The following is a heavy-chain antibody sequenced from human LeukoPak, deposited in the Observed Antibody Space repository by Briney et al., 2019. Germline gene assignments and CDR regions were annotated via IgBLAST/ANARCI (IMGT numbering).Heavy chain of an antibody. D-gene: IGHD1-26*01. CDR1: GFTFSSYW. CDR3: ARAPPGSVPDY. CDR2: INSDGSST. V-gene: IGHV3-74*01. Sequence: GESLRLSCAASGFTFSSYWMHWVRQAPGKGLVWVSRINSDGSSTSYADSVKGRFTISRDNAKNTLYLQMNSLRAEDTAVYYCARAPPGSVPDYWGQGTLVTVSS. J-gene: IGHJ4*02.